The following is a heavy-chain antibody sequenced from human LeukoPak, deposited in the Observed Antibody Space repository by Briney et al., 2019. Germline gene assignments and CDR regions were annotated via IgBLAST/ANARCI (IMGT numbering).Heavy chain of an antibody. CDR2: IYTSGST. V-gene: IGHV4-4*07. CDR1: GGSITNYY. CDR3: ARGGGPNYYDSSGYYYPFDY. J-gene: IGHJ4*02. Sequence: SETLSLTCTVSGGSITNYYWTWIRQPAGKGLEWIGRIYTSGSTNYNPSLKSRVTMSVDTSKNQFSLKLNSVTAADTAVYYCARGGGPNYYDSSGYYYPFDYWGQGTLVTVSS. D-gene: IGHD3-22*01.